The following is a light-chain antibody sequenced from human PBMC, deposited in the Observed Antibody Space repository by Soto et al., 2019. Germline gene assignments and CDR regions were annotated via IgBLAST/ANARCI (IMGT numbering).Light chain of an antibody. CDR3: QQSYSSSWT. CDR2: GTS. Sequence: DIQLTQSPSSLSASVGDRVTITCRASQSIGNSLNWYQQKPGTAPNLLIYGTSSLQNGVPSRFGGSGSGTDFTLTISSLQREDFATYYCQQSYSSSWTFGQGTQVDIK. V-gene: IGKV1-39*01. CDR1: QSIGNS. J-gene: IGKJ1*01.